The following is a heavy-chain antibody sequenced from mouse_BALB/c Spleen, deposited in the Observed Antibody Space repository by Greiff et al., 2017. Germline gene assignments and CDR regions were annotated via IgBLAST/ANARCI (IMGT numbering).Heavy chain of an antibody. CDR3: TREDYYGSSLQAWFAY. CDR2: IYPGNSDT. V-gene: IGHV1-5*01. D-gene: IGHD1-1*01. J-gene: IGHJ3*01. Sequence: VHVKQSGTVLARPGASVKMSCKASGYTFTSYWMHWVKQRPGQGLEWIGAIYPGNSDTSYNQKFKGKAKLTAVTSTSTAYMELSSLTNEDSAVYYCTREDYYGSSLQAWFAYWGQGTLVTVSA. CDR1: GYTFTSYW.